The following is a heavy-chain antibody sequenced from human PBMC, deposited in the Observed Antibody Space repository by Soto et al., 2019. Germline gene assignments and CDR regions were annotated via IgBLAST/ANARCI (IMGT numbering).Heavy chain of an antibody. CDR1: GFSFSIYA. CDR2: ITDGGGYT. V-gene: IGHV3-23*04. J-gene: IGHJ4*02. CDR3: AKGSASSRPYYFDY. D-gene: IGHD2-2*01. Sequence: DVQLVESGGGLVQPGGSLRLSCAASGFSFSIYAMSWVRQAPGKGLEWFSGITDGGGYTFHADSVRGRFTISRDNTKNTLYLRMNSLRAEDTAVYYCAKGSASSRPYYFDYWGQGIQVTVAS.